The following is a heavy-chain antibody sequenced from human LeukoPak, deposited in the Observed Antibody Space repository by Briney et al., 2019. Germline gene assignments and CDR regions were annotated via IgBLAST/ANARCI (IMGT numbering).Heavy chain of an antibody. CDR3: ARSGGSNPYYYYYYYMDV. CDR1: GGSITSGDDY. V-gene: IGHV4-61*02. CDR2: IYSSGST. D-gene: IGHD1-26*01. Sequence: SETLSLTCTVSGGSITSGDDYWSWIRQPAGKGLEWIGRIYSSGSTNDNPSLKSRVTISLDTSKNQFSLKLSSVTAADTAVYYCARSGGSNPYYYYYYYMDVWGKGTTVTVSS. J-gene: IGHJ6*03.